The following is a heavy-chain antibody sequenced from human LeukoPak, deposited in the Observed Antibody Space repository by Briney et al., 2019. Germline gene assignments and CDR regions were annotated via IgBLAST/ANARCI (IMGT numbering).Heavy chain of an antibody. Sequence: ASVKVSCKASGGTFSSYAISWLRQAPGQGLEWMGGIIPIFGTANYAQKFQGRVTITTDESTSTAYMELSSLRSEDTAVYYCARDRGYSNYVWFDPWGQGTLVTVSS. V-gene: IGHV1-69*05. D-gene: IGHD4-11*01. J-gene: IGHJ5*02. CDR3: ARDRGYSNYVWFDP. CDR2: IIPIFGTA. CDR1: GGTFSSYA.